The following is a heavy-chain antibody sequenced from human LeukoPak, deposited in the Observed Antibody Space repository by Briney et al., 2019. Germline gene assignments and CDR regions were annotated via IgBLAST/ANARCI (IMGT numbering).Heavy chain of an antibody. J-gene: IGHJ5*02. V-gene: IGHV1-69*13. CDR2: IIPIFGTA. Sequence: GASVKVSCKASGGTFSSYAISWVRQAPGQGLEWMGGIIPIFGTANYAQKFQGRVTITVDESTSTAYMELSSLRSEDTAVYYCARVLGQQLSWFDPWGQGTLVTVSS. CDR3: ARVLGQQLSWFDP. CDR1: GGTFSSYA. D-gene: IGHD6-13*01.